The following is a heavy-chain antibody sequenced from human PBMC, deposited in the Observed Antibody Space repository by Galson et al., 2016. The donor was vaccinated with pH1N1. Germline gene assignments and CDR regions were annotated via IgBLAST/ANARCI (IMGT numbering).Heavy chain of an antibody. CDR1: GGSINPFY. CDR3: ARDPGGGGHFDY. J-gene: IGHJ4*02. D-gene: IGHD2-8*02. V-gene: IGHV4-59*01. CDR2: IYYSGTT. Sequence: SETLSLTCAVSGGSINPFYWSWIRQPPGKGLEWIGNIYYSGTTNYNPSLKSRVTMSVATSKGQLSLNLTSVTAADTAIYYCARDPGGGGHFDYWGKGALVTVSS.